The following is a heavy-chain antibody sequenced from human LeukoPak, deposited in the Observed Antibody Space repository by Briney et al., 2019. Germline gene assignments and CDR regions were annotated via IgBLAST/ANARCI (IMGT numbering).Heavy chain of an antibody. V-gene: IGHV1-18*01. Sequence: ASVKVSCKASGYTFTSYGISWVRQAPGQGPEWMGWISGYNGNTNYAQKFQDGVTMTTDTATNTVYMELTSLRSDGTAVYYCARELGGLDYWGQGTLVTVSS. J-gene: IGHJ4*02. CDR3: ARELGGLDY. CDR2: ISGYNGNT. D-gene: IGHD3-16*01. CDR1: GYTFTSYG.